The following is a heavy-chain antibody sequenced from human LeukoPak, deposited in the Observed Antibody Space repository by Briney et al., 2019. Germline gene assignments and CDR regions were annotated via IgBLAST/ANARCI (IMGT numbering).Heavy chain of an antibody. CDR1: GGSFSGYY. J-gene: IGHJ4*02. CDR3: AGGIVGATQEDY. Sequence: PSETLSLTCAVYGGSFSGYYWSWIRQPPGKGLEWIGEINHSGSTNYNPSLKSRVTISVDTSKNQFSLKLSSVTAADTAVYYCAGGIVGATQEDYWGQGTLVTVSS. CDR2: INHSGST. D-gene: IGHD1-26*01. V-gene: IGHV4-34*01.